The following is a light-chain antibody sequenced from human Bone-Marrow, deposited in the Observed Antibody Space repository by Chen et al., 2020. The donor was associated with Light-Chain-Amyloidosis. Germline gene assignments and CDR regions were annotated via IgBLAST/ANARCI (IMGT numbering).Light chain of an antibody. CDR3: CSYAGTTTFYV. V-gene: IGLV2-23*01. J-gene: IGLJ1*01. CDR2: EAI. Sequence: QSALTQPTSASGSPGQSITISCTGTSSDVGSYNLVSWYQQHPGKAPKLMIYEAIKRPSGVSNRFSGFKSGNTASLTISGLQADDEADYYCCSYAGTTTFYVFGTGTKVTVL. CDR1: SSDVGSYNL.